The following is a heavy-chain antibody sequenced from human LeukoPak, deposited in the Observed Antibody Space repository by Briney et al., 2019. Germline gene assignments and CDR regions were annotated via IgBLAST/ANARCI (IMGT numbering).Heavy chain of an antibody. Sequence: GGSLRLSCAASGLTFSSYSMNWVRQAPGKGLEWVSSISSSSSYIYYADSVKGRFTISRDNAKNSLYLQMNSLRAEGTAVYYCARDRGDRENYWGQGTLVTVSS. D-gene: IGHD2-21*01. CDR1: GLTFSSYS. CDR2: ISSSSSYI. J-gene: IGHJ4*02. CDR3: ARDRGDRENY. V-gene: IGHV3-21*01.